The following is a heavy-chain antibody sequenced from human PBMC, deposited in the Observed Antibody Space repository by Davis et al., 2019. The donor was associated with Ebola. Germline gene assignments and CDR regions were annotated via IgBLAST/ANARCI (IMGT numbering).Heavy chain of an antibody. Sequence: AASVKVSCKASGGTFSTYSISWVRHAPGQGLEWMGRIIPILAIPNYAQKFQGRVTITADRSTSTAYMELSSLRFDDTAVYYRARDLQAPNDYGDYWGQGTLVTVSS. CDR1: GGTFSTYS. CDR2: IIPILAIP. D-gene: IGHD4-11*01. V-gene: IGHV1-69*04. CDR3: ARDLQAPNDYGDY. J-gene: IGHJ4*02.